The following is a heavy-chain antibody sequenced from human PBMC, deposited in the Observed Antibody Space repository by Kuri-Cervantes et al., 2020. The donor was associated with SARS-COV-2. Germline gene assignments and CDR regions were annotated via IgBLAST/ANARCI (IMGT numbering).Heavy chain of an antibody. CDR1: GYTFTGYY. CDR3: ARGWSGYSLDPPHFDY. CDR2: TNPNSGGT. V-gene: IGHV1-2*02. D-gene: IGHD3-3*01. Sequence: ASVKVSCKASGYTFTGYYMHWVRQAPGQRLEWMGWTNPNSGGTNYAQKFQGRVTMTRDTSISTAYMELSRLRSDDTAVYYCARGWSGYSLDPPHFDYWGQGTLVTVSS. J-gene: IGHJ4*02.